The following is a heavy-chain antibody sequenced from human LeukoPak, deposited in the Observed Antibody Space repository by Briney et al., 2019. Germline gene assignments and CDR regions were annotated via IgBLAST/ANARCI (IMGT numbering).Heavy chain of an antibody. CDR1: GFTFSSYW. CDR2: IKQDGSEE. CDR3: ARGGCSGGSCYYYYYMDV. D-gene: IGHD2-15*01. J-gene: IGHJ6*03. Sequence: GGSLRLSCAASGFTFSSYWMNWVRQAPGKGLEWVANIKQDGSEEYYVDSVKGRLTISRDNAKNSLYLQMNSLRAEDTAVYYCARGGCSGGSCYYYYYMDVWGKGTTVTVSS. V-gene: IGHV3-7*01.